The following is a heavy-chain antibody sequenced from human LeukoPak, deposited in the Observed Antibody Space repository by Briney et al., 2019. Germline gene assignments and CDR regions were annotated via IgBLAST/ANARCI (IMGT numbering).Heavy chain of an antibody. CDR2: INPNSGVT. V-gene: IGHV1-2*02. CDR1: GYTFTGYY. CDR3: ATTRVTTTRLDY. J-gene: IGHJ4*02. Sequence: ASVKVSCKASGYTFTGYYMHWVRQAPGQGLEWMGWINPNSGVTNYAQKFQGRVTTTRDTSISTAYMELTSLRSDDSAVYYCATTRVTTTRLDYWGQGTLVTVSS. D-gene: IGHD5-12*01.